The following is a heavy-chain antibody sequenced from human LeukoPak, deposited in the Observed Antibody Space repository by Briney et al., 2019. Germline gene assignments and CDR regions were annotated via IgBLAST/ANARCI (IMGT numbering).Heavy chain of an antibody. Sequence: GGSLRLSCAASGFTFSDYSMNWVRQAPGMGLEWVSSISSESTYILYADSVKGRFTISRDNAKNSLYLQMDSLRAEDTAVYYCARFETVAAKPFEYWGQGALVTVSS. J-gene: IGHJ4*02. CDR3: ARFETVAAKPFEY. CDR1: GFTFSDYS. D-gene: IGHD6-19*01. V-gene: IGHV3-21*01. CDR2: ISSESTYI.